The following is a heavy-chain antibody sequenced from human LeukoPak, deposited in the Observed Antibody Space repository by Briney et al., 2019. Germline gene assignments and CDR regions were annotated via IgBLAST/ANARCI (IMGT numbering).Heavy chain of an antibody. CDR2: IYYSGNT. J-gene: IGHJ4*02. D-gene: IGHD6-6*01. V-gene: IGHV4-39*07. CDR3: ARLQYSSSSANFDY. CDR1: GGSISSSAYY. Sequence: SETLSLTCSVSGGSISSSAYYWGWIRQPPGQGLEWIGSIYYSGNTNYNPSLKSRVTISVDTSKNQFSLKLSSVTAADTAVYYCARLQYSSSSANFDYWGQGTLVTVSS.